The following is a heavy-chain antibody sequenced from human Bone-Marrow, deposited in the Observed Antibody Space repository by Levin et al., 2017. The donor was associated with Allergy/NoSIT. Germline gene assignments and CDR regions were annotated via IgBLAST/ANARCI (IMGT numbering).Heavy chain of an antibody. D-gene: IGHD1-26*01. Sequence: GGSLRLSCVASGFNFDDYAFHWVRQAPGKGLEWVSVISWEGGSTFYADSVRGRFTISRDNSKNSLYLQMDSLRVDDTALYYCAKDIEVGSTTYYAMDVWGQGTTVTVSS. CDR1: GFNFDDYA. J-gene: IGHJ6*02. CDR3: AKDIEVGSTTYYAMDV. V-gene: IGHV3-43D*04. CDR2: ISWEGGST.